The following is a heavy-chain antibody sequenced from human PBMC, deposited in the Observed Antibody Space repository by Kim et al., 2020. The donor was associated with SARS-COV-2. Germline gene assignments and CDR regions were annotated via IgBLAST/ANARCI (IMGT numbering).Heavy chain of an antibody. V-gene: IGHV1-58*01. CDR2: IVVGSGNT. Sequence: SVKVSCKASGFTFTSSAVQWVRQARGQRLEWIGWIVVGSGNTNYAQKFQERVTITRDMSTSTAYMELSSLRSEDTAVYYCAAVGATKAGGYFDYWGQGTLVTVSS. CDR1: GFTFTSSA. D-gene: IGHD1-26*01. J-gene: IGHJ4*02. CDR3: AAVGATKAGGYFDY.